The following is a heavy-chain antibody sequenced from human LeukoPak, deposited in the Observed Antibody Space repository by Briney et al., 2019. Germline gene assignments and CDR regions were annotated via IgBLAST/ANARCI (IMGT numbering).Heavy chain of an antibody. J-gene: IGHJ4*02. CDR1: GLAFSSYA. CDR3: AKVFEPPIDDSSGYQGDYFDY. Sequence: GGSLRLSCAASGLAFSSYAMSWVCQAPGKGLEWVSAISGSGGSTYYADSVKGRFTISRDNSKNTLYLQMNSLRAEDTAVYYCAKVFEPPIDDSSGYQGDYFDYWGQGTLVTVSS. CDR2: ISGSGGST. D-gene: IGHD3-22*01. V-gene: IGHV3-23*01.